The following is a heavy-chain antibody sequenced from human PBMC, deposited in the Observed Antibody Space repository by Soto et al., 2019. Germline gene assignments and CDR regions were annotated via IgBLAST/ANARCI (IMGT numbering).Heavy chain of an antibody. J-gene: IGHJ6*02. CDR3: ARVPEVIAARLFYYYGMDV. V-gene: IGHV4-4*03. CDR1: GRPIPNRNW. Sequence: PPDPLSRTPRGSGRPIPNRNWRGWLRQPPAAGLEWSGESYHIGSTNYKPSLKSRVTISVDKSKNQFSLKLSSVTAADTAVYYCARVPEVIAARLFYYYGMDVWGQGTTVTVSS. D-gene: IGHD6-6*01. CDR2: SYHIGST.